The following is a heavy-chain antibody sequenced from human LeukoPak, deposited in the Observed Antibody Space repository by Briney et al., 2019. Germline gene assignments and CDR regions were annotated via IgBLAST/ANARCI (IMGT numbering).Heavy chain of an antibody. Sequence: PSETLSLTCTVSGGSISSYYWSWVRQPPGKGREWIGYIYYSGSTNYNPSLKSRVTISVDTSKNQFSLKLSSVTAADTAVYYCARGGSSSWFYYYYGMDVWGQGTTVTVSS. J-gene: IGHJ6*02. CDR3: ARGGSSSWFYYYYGMDV. CDR2: IYYSGST. D-gene: IGHD6-13*01. V-gene: IGHV4-59*01. CDR1: GGSISSYY.